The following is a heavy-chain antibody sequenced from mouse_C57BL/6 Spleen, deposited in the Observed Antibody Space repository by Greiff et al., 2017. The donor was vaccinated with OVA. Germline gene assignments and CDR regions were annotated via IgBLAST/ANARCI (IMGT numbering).Heavy chain of an antibody. CDR2: ISSGSSTI. CDR3: ARQDYYGSSYSYFDV. J-gene: IGHJ1*03. V-gene: IGHV5-17*01. CDR1: GFTFSDYG. D-gene: IGHD1-1*01. Sequence: EVKLMESGGGLVKPGGSLKLSCAASGFTFSDYGMHWVRQAPEKGLEWVAYISSGSSTIYYAATVKGRFTISRDNAKNTLFLQMTSLRSEDTAMYYWARQDYYGSSYSYFDVWGTGTTVTVSS.